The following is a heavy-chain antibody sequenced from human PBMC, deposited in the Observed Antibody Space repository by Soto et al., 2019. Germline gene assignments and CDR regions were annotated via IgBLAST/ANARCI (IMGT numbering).Heavy chain of an antibody. CDR1: GYIFTNYW. Sequence: GESLKISCKGSGYIFTNYWIAWVRQMPGKGLEWMGIIYPGDSNTKYSPSFQGKVTISADKSITTAFLQWSSLKASDTAMYYCARQYDFWGSYSNPFDNWGQGTLVTVSS. CDR3: ARQYDFWGSYSNPFDN. J-gene: IGHJ4*02. V-gene: IGHV5-51*01. CDR2: IYPGDSNT. D-gene: IGHD3-3*01.